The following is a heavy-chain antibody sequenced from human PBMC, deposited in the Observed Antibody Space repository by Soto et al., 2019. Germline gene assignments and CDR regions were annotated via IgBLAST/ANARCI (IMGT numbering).Heavy chain of an antibody. J-gene: IGHJ4*02. V-gene: IGHV4-39*02. D-gene: IGHD5-12*01. Sequence: SETLSLTCTVSGGSISSSSYYWGWIRQPPGKGLEWIGSIYYSGSTYYNPSLKSRVTISVDTSKNQFSLKLSSVTAADTAVYYCARDRRDGYNYDYWGQGTLVTVSS. CDR2: IYYSGST. CDR3: ARDRRDGYNYDY. CDR1: GGSISSSSYY.